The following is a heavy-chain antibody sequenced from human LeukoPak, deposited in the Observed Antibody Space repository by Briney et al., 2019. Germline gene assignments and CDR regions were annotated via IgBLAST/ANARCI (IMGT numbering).Heavy chain of an antibody. CDR3: ARGGGRAYYFDY. CDR1: GYTFTSYY. V-gene: IGHV1-46*01. J-gene: IGHJ4*02. Sequence: GASVKVSCKASGYTFTSYYMHWVRQAPGQGLEWMGIINPSGGSTSYAQKFQGRVTMTRDTSISTAYMELSRLRSDDTAVYYCARGGGRAYYFDYWGQGTLVTVSS. D-gene: IGHD6-25*01. CDR2: INPSGGST.